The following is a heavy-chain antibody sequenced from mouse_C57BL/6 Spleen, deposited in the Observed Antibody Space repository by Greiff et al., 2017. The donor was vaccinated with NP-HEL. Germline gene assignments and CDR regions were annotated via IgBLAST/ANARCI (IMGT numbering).Heavy chain of an antibody. D-gene: IGHD1-1*01. Sequence: QVQLQQSGPELVKPGASVKISCKASGYSFTSYYIHWVKQRPGQGLEWIGWIYPGSGNTKYNEQFKGKATLTADTSSSTAYMQLSSLTSEDAAVYYCAWAHYYGSSHFAYWGQGTLVTVSA. J-gene: IGHJ3*01. CDR1: GYSFTSYY. CDR2: IYPGSGNT. V-gene: IGHV1-66*01. CDR3: AWAHYYGSSHFAY.